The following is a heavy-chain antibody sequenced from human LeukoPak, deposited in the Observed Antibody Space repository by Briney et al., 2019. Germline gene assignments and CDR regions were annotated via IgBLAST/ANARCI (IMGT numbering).Heavy chain of an antibody. Sequence: SETLSLTCTVSGGSTTINGYYWAWIRQPPGKGLEWIGSIYYNGNTYYNPSLKSRVTISADTSTNHFSLKLTSVTAADTAVNYCGRHVQAPSFDPWGQGTLVTVSS. CDR3: GRHVQAPSFDP. CDR2: IYYNGNT. V-gene: IGHV4-39*01. J-gene: IGHJ5*02. CDR1: GGSTTINGYY. D-gene: IGHD1-1*01.